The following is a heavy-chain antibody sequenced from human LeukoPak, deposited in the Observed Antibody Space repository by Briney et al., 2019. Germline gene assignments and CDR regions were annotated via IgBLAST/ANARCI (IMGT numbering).Heavy chain of an antibody. CDR1: GYTFTDYY. Sequence: GASVTVSYKASGYTFTDYYMHWVRQAPGQGREWMGWINPNSGGTNYAQKFQGRVTMTRDTSISTAYMELSSLRSEDTAVYYCARVNGDWNYGYYYYSMDVWGKGTTVTVSS. CDR2: INPNSGGT. D-gene: IGHD1-7*01. V-gene: IGHV1-2*02. CDR3: ARVNGDWNYGYYYYSMDV. J-gene: IGHJ6*03.